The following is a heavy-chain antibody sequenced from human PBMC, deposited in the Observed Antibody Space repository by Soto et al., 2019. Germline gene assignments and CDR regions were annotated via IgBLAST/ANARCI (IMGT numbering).Heavy chain of an antibody. CDR3: ARETGTQSESGWSTRWFDP. CDR2: TYYRSKWKT. Sequence: SQTLSLTCAISGVSVSTNSAACTWIRQSPSRGLEWLGRTYYRSKWKTDYAVSVKSRITISPDTSKNQFSLQLKYVTTEDTAVYFCARETGTQSESGWSTRWFDPWGQGTRV. D-gene: IGHD6-19*01. J-gene: IGHJ5*02. CDR1: GVSVSTNSAA. V-gene: IGHV6-1*01.